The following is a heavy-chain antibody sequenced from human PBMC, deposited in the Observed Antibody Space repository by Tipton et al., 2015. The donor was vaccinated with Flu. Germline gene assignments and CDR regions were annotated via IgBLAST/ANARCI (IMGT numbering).Heavy chain of an antibody. Sequence: TLSLTCAVSGGSISSSNWWSWVRQAPGKGLVWVAHISEDGSATDYVDYVKGRFTTSRDNAKKTLFLQMNSLGVEDTAVYYCATALSRSDFWGQGTLVTVSS. CDR3: ATALSRSDF. J-gene: IGHJ4*02. D-gene: IGHD4-17*01. CDR1: GGSISSSNW. V-gene: IGHV3-74*01. CDR2: ISEDGSAT.